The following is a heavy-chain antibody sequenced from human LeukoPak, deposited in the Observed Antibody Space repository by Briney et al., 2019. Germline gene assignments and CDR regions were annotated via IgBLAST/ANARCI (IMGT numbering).Heavy chain of an antibody. CDR2: ISSSSSYI. Sequence: PGGSLRLSCAASGFTFSSYSMNWVRQAPGKGLEWVSSISSSSSYIYYADSVKSRFTISRDNAMNTLYLQMNSLRAEDTPVYYCATAGNYRFDNWGQGTLVTVSS. CDR1: GFTFSSYS. CDR3: ATAGNYRFDN. D-gene: IGHD1-7*01. J-gene: IGHJ4*02. V-gene: IGHV3-21*01.